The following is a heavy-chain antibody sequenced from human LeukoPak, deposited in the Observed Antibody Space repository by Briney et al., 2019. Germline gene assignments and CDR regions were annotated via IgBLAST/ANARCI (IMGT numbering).Heavy chain of an antibody. V-gene: IGHV3-53*01. CDR1: GFTVSSNY. Sequence: GGSLRLSCAASGFTVSSNYMSWVRQAPGKGLEWVSVIYSGGSTYYADSVKGQFTISRDNSKNTLYLQMNSLRAEDTAVYYCVLIAAAGTAFDYWGQGTLVTVSS. D-gene: IGHD6-13*01. CDR3: VLIAAAGTAFDY. J-gene: IGHJ4*02. CDR2: IYSGGST.